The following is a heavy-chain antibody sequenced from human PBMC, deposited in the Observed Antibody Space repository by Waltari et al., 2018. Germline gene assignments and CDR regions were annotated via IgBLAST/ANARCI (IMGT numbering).Heavy chain of an antibody. CDR3: ARAGLSRAFDWPYFDS. Sequence: EVQLVESVGRSVLPGESLRLSCAASGFELITNELIRGRQAPGKGLEWIANIGSSGSTIYYADSVKGRFTVSRDNARDSAFLQMDTLRVEDTAVYFCARAGLSRAFDWPYFDSWGPGTLVTVSS. CDR1: GFELITNE. J-gene: IGHJ4*02. CDR2: IGSSGSTI. V-gene: IGHV3-48*03. D-gene: IGHD3-9*01.